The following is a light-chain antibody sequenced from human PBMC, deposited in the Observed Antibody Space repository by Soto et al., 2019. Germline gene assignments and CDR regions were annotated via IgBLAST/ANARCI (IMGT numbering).Light chain of an antibody. CDR3: QQYGSLPPT. J-gene: IGKJ4*01. Sequence: EIVLTQFPGALSLSPGERVTLSCRASQTVSNTYLAWYQQKSGQAPKFLIYGASNRASGIPDRFGGSGSGTDFKLTISRLEPEDFAVYYCQQYGSLPPTFGGGTKVEIK. CDR2: GAS. V-gene: IGKV3-20*01. CDR1: QTVSNTY.